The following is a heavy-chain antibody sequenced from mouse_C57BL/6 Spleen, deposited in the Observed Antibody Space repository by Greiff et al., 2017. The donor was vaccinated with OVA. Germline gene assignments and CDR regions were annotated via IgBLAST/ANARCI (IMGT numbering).Heavy chain of an antibody. V-gene: IGHV5-16*01. CDR3: ARHGSIPMDY. CDR1: GFTFSDYY. D-gene: IGHD1-1*01. CDR2: INYDGSST. J-gene: IGHJ4*01. Sequence: EVKLVESEGGLVQPGSSMKLSCTASGFTFSDYYMAWVRQVPEKGLEWVANINYDGSSTYYLDSLKSRFIISRDNAKNILYLQMSSLKSEDTATYYCARHGSIPMDYWGQGTSVTVSS.